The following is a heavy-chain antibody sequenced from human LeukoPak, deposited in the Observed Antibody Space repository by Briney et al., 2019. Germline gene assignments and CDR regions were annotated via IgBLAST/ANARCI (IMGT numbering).Heavy chain of an antibody. CDR3: ARGVSMRPATKFVY. CDR1: GGSIISYY. D-gene: IGHD2/OR15-2a*01. Sequence: PSETLSLTCTVSGGSIISYYWSWIRQPPGKGLEWIGYIYYSGSTNYNPSLKSRVTISVDTSKNQFSVKLSSVTAADTAVYYCARGVSMRPATKFVYWGQGTLVTVSS. J-gene: IGHJ4*02. CDR2: IYYSGST. V-gene: IGHV4-59*01.